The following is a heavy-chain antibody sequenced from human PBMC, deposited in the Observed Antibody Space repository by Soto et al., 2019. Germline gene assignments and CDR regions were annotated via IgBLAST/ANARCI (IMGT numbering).Heavy chain of an antibody. D-gene: IGHD2-2*01. V-gene: IGHV4-31*03. CDR2: IYYSGST. CDR3: ARDRADIVVVPAPPVVDYYYYYMDV. J-gene: IGHJ6*03. CDR1: GGSISSGGYY. Sequence: QVQLQESGPGLVKPSQTLSLTCTVSGGSISSGGYYWSWIRQHPGKGLEWIGYIYYSGSTYYNPSLKSRVTISVDTSKNQFPLKLSSVTAADTAVYYCARDRADIVVVPAPPVVDYYYYYMDVWGKGTTVTVSS.